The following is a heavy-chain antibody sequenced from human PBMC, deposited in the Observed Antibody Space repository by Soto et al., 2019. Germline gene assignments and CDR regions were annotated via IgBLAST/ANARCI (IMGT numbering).Heavy chain of an antibody. J-gene: IGHJ6*03. CDR2: INHLGSI. D-gene: IGHD2-21*01. CDR3: ARGGISHWAYFYYLDV. CDR1: GGSLSDYF. Sequence: SETLSLTCVVSGGSLSDYFWSWIRQPPGMALEWIGEINHLGSINYNPSLKSRVTMSVDTSKNQFSLTLNSVTAADTATYYCARGGISHWAYFYYLDVWYRGTTVTVSS. V-gene: IGHV4-34*01.